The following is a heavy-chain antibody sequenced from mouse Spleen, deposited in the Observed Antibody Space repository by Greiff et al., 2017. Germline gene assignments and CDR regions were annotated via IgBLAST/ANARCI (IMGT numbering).Heavy chain of an antibody. V-gene: IGHV1-69*01. Sequence: QVQLQQPGAELVMPGASVKLSCKASGYTFTSYWMHWVKQRPGQGLEWIGEIDPSDSYTNYNQKFKGKATLTVDKSSSTAYMQLSSLTSEDSAVYYCARGQVRRWFAYWGQGTLVTVSA. CDR2: IDPSDSYT. CDR3: ARGQVRRWFAY. D-gene: IGHD2-14*01. J-gene: IGHJ3*01. CDR1: GYTFTSYW.